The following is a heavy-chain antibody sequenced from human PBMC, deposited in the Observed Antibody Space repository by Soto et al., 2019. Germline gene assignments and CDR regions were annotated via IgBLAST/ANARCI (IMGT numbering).Heavy chain of an antibody. CDR3: ASPSITYYYDSSGYWDYFDY. J-gene: IGHJ4*02. CDR1: VFTFSDYY. CDR2: ISSSGSTI. Sequence: GGSLRLSCAASVFTFSDYYMSWIRQAPGKGLEWVSYISSSGSTIYYADSVKGRFTISRDNAKNSLYLQMNSLRAEDTAVYYCASPSITYYYDSSGYWDYFDYWGQGTLVTVSS. D-gene: IGHD3-22*01. V-gene: IGHV3-11*01.